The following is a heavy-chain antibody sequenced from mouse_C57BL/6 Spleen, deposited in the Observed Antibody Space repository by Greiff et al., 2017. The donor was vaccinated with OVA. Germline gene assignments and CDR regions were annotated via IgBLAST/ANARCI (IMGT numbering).Heavy chain of an antibody. CDR1: GYSFTDYN. Sequence: VHVKQSGPELVKPGASVKISCKASGYSFTDYNMNWVKQSNGKSLEWIGVINPNYGTTSYNQKFKGKATLTVDQSSSTAYMQLNSLTSEDSAVYYCARKIGGRGGYFDYWGQGTTLTVSS. J-gene: IGHJ2*01. V-gene: IGHV1-39*01. D-gene: IGHD2-14*01. CDR3: ARKIGGRGGYFDY. CDR2: INPNYGTT.